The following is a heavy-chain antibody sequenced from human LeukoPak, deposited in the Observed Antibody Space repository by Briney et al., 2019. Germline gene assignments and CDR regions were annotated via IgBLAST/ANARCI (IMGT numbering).Heavy chain of an antibody. J-gene: IGHJ6*03. D-gene: IGHD3-3*01. CDR3: AREARFLESLSVYYYYYMDV. V-gene: IGHV3-74*01. CDR1: GFTFSSHW. Sequence: GGSLRLSCAASGFTFSSHWMYWVRLAPGKGLVWDSLINGDGSSTRYADSVKGRITISRDNAKNTLYLQMNSLRAEDTAVYYCAREARFLESLSVYYYYYMDVWGKGTAVTVSS. CDR2: INGDGSST.